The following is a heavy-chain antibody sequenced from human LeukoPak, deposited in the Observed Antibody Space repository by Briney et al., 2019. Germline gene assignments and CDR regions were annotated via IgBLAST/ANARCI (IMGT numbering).Heavy chain of an antibody. V-gene: IGHV5-51*01. CDR3: ARRLKSSNGWTFDY. CDR2: LYPGDSDT. Sequence: GESLKISCKGSGYSFTIYWIGWVRQMPGKGLEWMGILYPGDSDTRYSPSFQGQVTISADRSINTAYLHWSSLEASDTAIYYCARRLKSSNGWTFDYWGQGTLVTVSS. D-gene: IGHD6-19*01. CDR1: GYSFTIYW. J-gene: IGHJ4*02.